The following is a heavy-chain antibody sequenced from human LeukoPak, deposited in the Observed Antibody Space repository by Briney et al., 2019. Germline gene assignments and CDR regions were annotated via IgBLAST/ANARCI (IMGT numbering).Heavy chain of an antibody. CDR2: IYSGGST. Sequence: PGGSLRLXCAASGFTDSRNYMSWVRRAPGRGLESVSVIYSGGSTYYADSVKGRFTISRDNSKNTLYLQMNSLRAEDTAVYYCARDSYYGSGSYYRYTFDYWGQGTLVTVSS. D-gene: IGHD3-10*01. J-gene: IGHJ4*02. CDR3: ARDSYYGSGSYYRYTFDY. V-gene: IGHV3-53*01. CDR1: GFTDSRNY.